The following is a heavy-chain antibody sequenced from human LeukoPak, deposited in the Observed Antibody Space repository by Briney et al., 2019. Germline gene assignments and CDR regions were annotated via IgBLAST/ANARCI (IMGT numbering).Heavy chain of an antibody. J-gene: IGHJ4*02. CDR1: GFTFSSYS. V-gene: IGHV3-21*01. CDR3: ARDLSIGGRFDY. CDR2: ISSSSCYI. Sequence: GGPLTLSCAASGFTFSSYSMNWVRQAPGKGLEWVSSISSSSCYIYYADSVKGRFTISRDNAKNSLYLQMNSLRAEDTAVYYCARDLSIGGRFDYWGQGTLVTVSS. D-gene: IGHD3-10*01.